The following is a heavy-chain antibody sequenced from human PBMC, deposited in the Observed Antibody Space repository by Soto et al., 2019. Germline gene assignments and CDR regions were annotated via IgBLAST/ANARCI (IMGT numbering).Heavy chain of an antibody. Sequence: GGSLRLSCAASGFTFSSYAMSWVRQAPGKGLQWVSAISGSGGSTYYADSVKGRFTISRDNSKNTLYLQMNSLRAEDTAVYYCAKDLTVTTDKYYYYMDVWGKGTTVTVSS. D-gene: IGHD4-17*01. CDR3: AKDLTVTTDKYYYYMDV. CDR2: ISGSGGST. CDR1: GFTFSSYA. V-gene: IGHV3-23*01. J-gene: IGHJ6*03.